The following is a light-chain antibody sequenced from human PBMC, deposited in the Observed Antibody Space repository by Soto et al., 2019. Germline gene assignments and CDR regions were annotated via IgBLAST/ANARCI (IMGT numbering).Light chain of an antibody. Sequence: GAIVTITGRSSQSISSWLAWYQQKPGKAPKLLIYDASSLESGVPSRFSGSGSGTEFTLTICILQPDDFAPYCCPVSTSHSVPFCQVTKAAI. CDR3: PVSTSHSVP. V-gene: IGKV1-5*01. CDR2: DAS. J-gene: IGKJ1*01. CDR1: QSISSW.